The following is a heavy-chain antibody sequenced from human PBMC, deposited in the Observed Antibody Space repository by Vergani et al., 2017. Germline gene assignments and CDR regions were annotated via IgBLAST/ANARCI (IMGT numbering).Heavy chain of an antibody. CDR2: IYYSGST. Sequence: QLQLQESGPGLVKPSATLSLTCSVSGASIRSSNYYLGWIRQPPGKGLEWIASIYYSGSTYYNPSLKSRVTIYVDTSKNQFSLKLGSVTAADTAVYFCAGHSTVEWLVKLGWIDPWGQGILVTVSS. J-gene: IGHJ5*02. V-gene: IGHV4-39*01. CDR1: GASIRSSNYY. CDR3: AGHSTVEWLVKLGWIDP. D-gene: IGHD6-19*01.